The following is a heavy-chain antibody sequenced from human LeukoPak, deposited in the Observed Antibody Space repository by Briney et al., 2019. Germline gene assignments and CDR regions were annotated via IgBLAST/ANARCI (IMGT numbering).Heavy chain of an antibody. CDR3: ASPYDSSGFDAFDI. J-gene: IGHJ3*02. Sequence: SETLSLTCTVSGGSISSYYWSWLRQPAGKGLEWIGRIYTSGSTNYNPSLKSRVTMSVDTSKNQFSLKLSSVTAADTAVYYCASPYDSSGFDAFDIWGQGTMVTVSS. V-gene: IGHV4-4*07. CDR1: GGSISSYY. CDR2: IYTSGST. D-gene: IGHD3-22*01.